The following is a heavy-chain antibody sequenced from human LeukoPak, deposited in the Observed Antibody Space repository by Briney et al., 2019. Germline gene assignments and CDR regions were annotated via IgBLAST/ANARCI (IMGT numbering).Heavy chain of an antibody. CDR2: INPNSGDT. CDR3: AKDSSGGYNSH. D-gene: IGHD5-24*01. V-gene: IGHV1-2*02. J-gene: IGHJ4*02. CDR1: VYIFKDFY. Sequence: GASVTVSCKTSVYIFKDFYIHWVRQAPGHGLEWMGWINPNSGDTNSAQRFQGRVTMTRDTSTGTAYMDLSSLTSDDTAVYFCAKDSSGGYNSHWGQGTLVTVSS.